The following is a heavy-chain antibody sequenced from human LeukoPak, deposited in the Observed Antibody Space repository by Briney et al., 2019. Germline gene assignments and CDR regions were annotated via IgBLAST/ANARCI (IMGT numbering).Heavy chain of an antibody. J-gene: IGHJ4*02. CDR1: GYTFTGYY. Sequence: GASVKVSCKASGYTFTGYYMHWVRQAPGQGLEWMGRINPNSGGTNYAQKFQGRVTMTRDTSISTAYMELSRLRSDDTAVYYCARVKRSGYDYSSGGFDYWGQGTLVTVSS. D-gene: IGHD5-12*01. CDR2: INPNSGGT. CDR3: ARVKRSGYDYSSGGFDY. V-gene: IGHV1-2*06.